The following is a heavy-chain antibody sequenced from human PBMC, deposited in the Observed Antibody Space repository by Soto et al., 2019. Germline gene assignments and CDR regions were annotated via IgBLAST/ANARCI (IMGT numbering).Heavy chain of an antibody. CDR2: VYYSGAT. CDR3: ARDMGDWGTYYYYYGMDV. Sequence: KASETLSLTCTVSGDSMTNNYWGWIRQPPGKGLEWIGYVYYSGATNYNPSLKSRVSMSPDPSRNQFSLKLTSVTAADTAVYYCARDMGDWGTYYYYYGMDVWGQGTMATVSS. J-gene: IGHJ6*02. D-gene: IGHD3-16*01. CDR1: GDSMTNNY. V-gene: IGHV4-59*01.